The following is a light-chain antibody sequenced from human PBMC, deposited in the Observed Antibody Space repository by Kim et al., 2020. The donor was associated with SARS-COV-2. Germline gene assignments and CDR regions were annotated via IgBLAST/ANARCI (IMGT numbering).Light chain of an antibody. CDR3: QQYENLPIT. CDR1: QDITNY. CDR2: DVS. V-gene: IGKV1-33*01. Sequence: AAVGDRVTITCQAIQDITNYLNWYQQKPGKTPKLLIYDVSNLERGVPSRFSGAGFGTNFTFTISSLHPEDAATYFCQQYENLPITFGQGTRLEIK. J-gene: IGKJ5*01.